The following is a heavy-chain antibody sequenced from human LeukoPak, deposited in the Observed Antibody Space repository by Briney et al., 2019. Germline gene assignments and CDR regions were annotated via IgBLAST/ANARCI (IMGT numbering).Heavy chain of an antibody. J-gene: IGHJ3*02. CDR1: GFTVSSNY. CDR2: IYSGGST. CDR3: ATSWGRGPFDI. D-gene: IGHD3-16*01. Sequence: GGSLRLSCAASGFTVSSNYMSWVRQAPGKGLEWVSVIYSGGSTYYADSVKGRFTFSRDNSKNTLYLQMNSLRAEDTAVYYCATSWGRGPFDIWGQGTMVTVSS. V-gene: IGHV3-66*01.